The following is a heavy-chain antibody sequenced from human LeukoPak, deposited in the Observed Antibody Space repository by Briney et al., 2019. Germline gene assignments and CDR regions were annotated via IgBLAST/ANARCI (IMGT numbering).Heavy chain of an antibody. J-gene: IGHJ4*02. Sequence: GRSLRLSCAASGFTFSSFALHWVRQAPSKGLEWEAIISNDGSDACYADSVKGRFTISRDNSKSTLYLQMDSLRGEDTAVYYCARPRGIYYTDPFDHWGQGDLVTVSS. D-gene: IGHD1-26*01. CDR3: ARPRGIYYTDPFDH. CDR2: ISNDGSDA. CDR1: GFTFSSFA. V-gene: IGHV3-30*01.